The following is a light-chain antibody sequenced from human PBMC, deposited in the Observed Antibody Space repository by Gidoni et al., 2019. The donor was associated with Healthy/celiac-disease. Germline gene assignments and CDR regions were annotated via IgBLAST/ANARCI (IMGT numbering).Light chain of an antibody. V-gene: IGLV1-44*01. CDR2: NNH. J-gene: IGLJ3*02. CDR3: AAWDDSLNGWV. Sequence: QSVLTQPPSASGTPGQGVTISCSGSRSSIGSDSVNWYQQLPGTAPKILIYNNHQRPSGVPDRFSGSKSGTSASLAISGLQSEDEADYYCAAWDDSLNGWVFGGGTKLTVL. CDR1: RSSIGSDS.